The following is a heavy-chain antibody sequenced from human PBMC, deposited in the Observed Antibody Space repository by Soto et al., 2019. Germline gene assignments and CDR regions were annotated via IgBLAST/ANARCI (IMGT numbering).Heavy chain of an antibody. CDR1: GFTFSNAW. CDR2: IKSKTDGGTT. V-gene: IGHV3-15*01. CDR3: TTAMGGSTKLPGRY. J-gene: IGHJ4*02. D-gene: IGHD2-15*01. Sequence: GSLRLSCAASGFTFSNAWMSWVRQAPGKGLEWVGRIKSKTDGGTTDYAAPVKGRFTISRDDSKSTLYLQMNSLKTEDTAVYYCTTAMGGSTKLPGRYWGQGTLVTVS.